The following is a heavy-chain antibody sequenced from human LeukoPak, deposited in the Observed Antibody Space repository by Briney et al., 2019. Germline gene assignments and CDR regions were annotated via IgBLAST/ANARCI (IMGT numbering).Heavy chain of an antibody. J-gene: IGHJ5*02. V-gene: IGHV4-30-4*01. D-gene: IGHD3-22*01. Sequence: SETLSLTCTVSGGSISSGDYYWSWIRQPPGRGLEWIGYIYHSGSTYYNPSLKSRVTISVDTSKNQLSLKLTSVTVADTAVYYCARPYYYDSRIDPWGQGTLATVSS. CDR1: GGSISSGDYY. CDR2: IYHSGST. CDR3: ARPYYYDSRIDP.